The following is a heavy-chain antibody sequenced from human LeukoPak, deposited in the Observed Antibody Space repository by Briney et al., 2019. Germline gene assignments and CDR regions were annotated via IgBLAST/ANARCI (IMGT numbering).Heavy chain of an antibody. V-gene: IGHV4-39*02. CDR2: ICYSGST. Sequence: SETLSLTCTVSGGSISSSSYCWGWIRQPPGKGLEWIGSICYSGSTFYNPSLKSRVTLSVDTSKNQFSLKLSSVTAADTAVYYCAKDLKAGATAFENWGQGTLVTVSP. J-gene: IGHJ4*02. D-gene: IGHD1-26*01. CDR3: AKDLKAGATAFEN. CDR1: GGSISSSSYC.